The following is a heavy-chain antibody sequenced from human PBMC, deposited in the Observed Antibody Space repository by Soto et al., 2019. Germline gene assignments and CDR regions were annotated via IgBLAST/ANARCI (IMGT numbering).Heavy chain of an antibody. J-gene: IGHJ4*02. Sequence: QVKLVQSGTEVKKPGASIKVSCKASGYSFVTSGMTWVRQVPGQGLEWMGWISVYNGNTNYDQKLQDRVTMTTDTSTNTAYLEVRNLRSDDTAVYYCARAGQYYDASGYADWGQGTLVTVSS. V-gene: IGHV1-18*01. CDR3: ARAGQYYDASGYAD. CDR2: ISVYNGNT. D-gene: IGHD3-22*01. CDR1: GYSFVTSG.